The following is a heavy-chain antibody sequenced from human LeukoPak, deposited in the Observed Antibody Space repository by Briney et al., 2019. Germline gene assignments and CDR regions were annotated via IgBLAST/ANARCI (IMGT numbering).Heavy chain of an antibody. Sequence: GESLKISCKGSGYSFTNYWIGWVRQMPGKGLEWMGIIYPGDSDTRYSPSFQGHVTISVDKSINTAYLQWSSLKASDTAMYYCARRLQYCSGGRCYYYDYWGQGTLVTVSS. CDR2: IYPGDSDT. CDR3: ARRLQYCSGGRCYYYDY. V-gene: IGHV5-51*01. J-gene: IGHJ4*02. D-gene: IGHD2-15*01. CDR1: GYSFTNYW.